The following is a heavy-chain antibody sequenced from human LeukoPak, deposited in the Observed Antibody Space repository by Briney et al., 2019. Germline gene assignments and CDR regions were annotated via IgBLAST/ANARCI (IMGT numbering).Heavy chain of an antibody. J-gene: IGHJ2*01. CDR3: ARDPRGDYYDSSGPGWYFDL. D-gene: IGHD3-22*01. Sequence: SETLSLTCAVYGGSFSGYYWSWIRQPPGKGLEWIGEINHSGSTNYNPSLKSRVTISVDTSKNQFSLKLSSVTAADTAVYYCARDPRGDYYDSSGPGWYFDLWGRGTQVTVSS. V-gene: IGHV4-34*01. CDR2: INHSGST. CDR1: GGSFSGYY.